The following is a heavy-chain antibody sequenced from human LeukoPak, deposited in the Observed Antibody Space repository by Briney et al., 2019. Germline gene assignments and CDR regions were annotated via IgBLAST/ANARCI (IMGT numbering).Heavy chain of an antibody. Sequence: SETLSLTCTVSGGSISSSGYYWGWIRQPPGKGLEWIGSIYYSGSTYCNPSLKSRVTISVDTSKNQFSLKLSSVTAADTAVYYCARLFSSGWHNTHGGYLGQGTLVTVSS. CDR2: IYYSGST. D-gene: IGHD6-19*01. CDR3: ARLFSSGWHNTHGGY. CDR1: GGSISSSGYY. V-gene: IGHV4-39*01. J-gene: IGHJ4*02.